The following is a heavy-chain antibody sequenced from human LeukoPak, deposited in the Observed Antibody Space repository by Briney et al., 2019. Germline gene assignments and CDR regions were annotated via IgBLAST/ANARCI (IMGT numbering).Heavy chain of an antibody. CDR2: IYYSGST. CDR3: ARFKAEWLASYWGLGYFDY. J-gene: IGHJ4*02. Sequence: SETLSLTCTVSGGSINNYYWSWIRQPPGKGLEWIGYIYYSGSTNYNPSLKSRVTISVDTSKNQFSLKLSSVTGADTAVYYCARFKAEWLASYWGLGYFDYWGQGTLVTVSS. D-gene: IGHD6-19*01. V-gene: IGHV4-59*08. CDR1: GGSINNYY.